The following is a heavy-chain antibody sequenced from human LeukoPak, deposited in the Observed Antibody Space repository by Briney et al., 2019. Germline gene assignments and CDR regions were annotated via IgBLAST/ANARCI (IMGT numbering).Heavy chain of an antibody. CDR2: ISGGGVST. CDR3: ARSIAARRGYYYNMDV. J-gene: IGHJ6*02. V-gene: IGHV3-23*01. CDR1: GFTFTSYA. Sequence: GGSLRLSCAASGFTFTSYAMSWVRQAPGKGLEWVSAISGGGVSTFYADFVKGRFTISRDNSKNTLYLQMNSLRAEDTAVYYCARSIAARRGYYYNMDVWGQGTTVTVSS. D-gene: IGHD6-6*01.